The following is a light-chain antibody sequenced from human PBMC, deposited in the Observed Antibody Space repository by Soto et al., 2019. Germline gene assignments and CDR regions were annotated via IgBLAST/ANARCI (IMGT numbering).Light chain of an antibody. CDR1: HSVSSN. Sequence: IVMTQSPATLSVSPGERATLSCRASHSVSSNLAWYQQKPGQAPRLLIYGASTRATDIPARFSGSGSGTEFTLTISSLQSEDFAVYYCQQYNNWPPGTFGQGTKVEIK. CDR2: GAS. J-gene: IGKJ1*01. CDR3: QQYNNWPPGT. V-gene: IGKV3-15*01.